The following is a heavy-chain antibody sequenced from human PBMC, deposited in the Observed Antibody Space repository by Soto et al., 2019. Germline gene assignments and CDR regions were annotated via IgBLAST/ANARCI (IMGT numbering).Heavy chain of an antibody. Sequence: SSETLSVTCTVSCGSISSDYWSWIRQPPGKGLEWIGYIYYSGSTNYNPSLKSRVTISVDTSKNQFSLKLSSVTAADTAVYYCARSEAHYDILTGYDYGMDVWGQGTTVT. CDR1: CGSISSDY. CDR2: IYYSGST. CDR3: ARSEAHYDILTGYDYGMDV. J-gene: IGHJ6*02. D-gene: IGHD3-9*01. V-gene: IGHV4-59*01.